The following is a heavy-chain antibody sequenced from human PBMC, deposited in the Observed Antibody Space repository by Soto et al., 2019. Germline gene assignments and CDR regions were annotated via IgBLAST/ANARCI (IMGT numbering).Heavy chain of an antibody. CDR3: SIGDPDTIFGVVVCANWFDP. Sequence: SETLSLTCSVSGGSISSGDYYWNWIRQPPGKGLEWIGYIYYSGSTNYNPSLKSRVTISVDSSKYQFYLKLSSVTAVYTAVYFCSIGDPDTIFGVVVCANWFDPWGQGTLVTVSS. CDR2: IYYSGST. V-gene: IGHV4-61*08. J-gene: IGHJ5*02. D-gene: IGHD3-3*01. CDR1: GGSISSGDYY.